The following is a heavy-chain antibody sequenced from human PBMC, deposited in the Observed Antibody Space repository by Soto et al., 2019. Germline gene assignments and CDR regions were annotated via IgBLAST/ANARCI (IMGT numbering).Heavy chain of an antibody. J-gene: IGHJ6*02. D-gene: IGHD3-9*01. CDR1: GLTVSTNY. CDR2: IYYGGTT. V-gene: IGHV3-66*01. Sequence: EVQLVESGGGLVQPGGSLRISCAASGLTVSTNYMSRVRQAPGKGLEWVSIIYYGGTTYYADSVKGRFTISRDDSKTTLYLQMHSLRAEDTAVYYCARDYDTSRGDWAYYGIDVWGQGTTVPVAS. CDR3: ARDYDTSRGDWAYYGIDV.